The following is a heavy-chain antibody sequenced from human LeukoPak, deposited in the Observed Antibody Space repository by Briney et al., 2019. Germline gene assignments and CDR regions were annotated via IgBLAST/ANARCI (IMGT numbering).Heavy chain of an antibody. J-gene: IGHJ4*02. CDR2: ISGSGGST. Sequence: GGSLRLACAASEFAFTSCAMSWVRQAPGKGLEWVSAISGSGGSTYYADSVKGRFTISRDNSKNTLYLQMNSLRADDTAVYYCAKDPYSGSYYDYWGQGTLVTVSS. CDR3: AKDPYSGSYYDY. D-gene: IGHD1-26*01. CDR1: EFAFTSCA. V-gene: IGHV3-23*01.